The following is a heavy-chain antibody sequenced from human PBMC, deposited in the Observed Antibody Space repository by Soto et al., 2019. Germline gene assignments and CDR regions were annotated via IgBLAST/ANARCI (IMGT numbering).Heavy chain of an antibody. CDR1: GCTFSSYG. D-gene: IGHD2-2*02. CDR3: AKEPSSRPYCTSTSCYIRRVDYYPYRTDV. V-gene: IGHV3-30*18. J-gene: IGHJ6*01. Sequence: SLRLSWAASGCTFSSYGMHWVRQAPGKELEWVAVISYDGSNKYYADSVKGRFTISRDNSKNTLYLQMNSLRAEATAVYYCAKEPSSRPYCTSTSCYIRRVDYYPYRTDV. CDR2: ISYDGSNK.